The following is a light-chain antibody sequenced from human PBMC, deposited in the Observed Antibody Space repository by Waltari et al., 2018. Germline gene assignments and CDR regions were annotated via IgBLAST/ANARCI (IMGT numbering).Light chain of an antibody. CDR3: QQYNTYWT. CDR1: QNVDTW. V-gene: IGKV1-5*03. Sequence: DIQMTQSPSNLSASIGDRVTITFRASQNVDTWLAWYQQKPGKAPKLLVYKTSTLQSGVPSRFSGSGSGTHFTLTISSLQPDDFATYYCQQYNTYWTFGQGTKVE. CDR2: KTS. J-gene: IGKJ1*01.